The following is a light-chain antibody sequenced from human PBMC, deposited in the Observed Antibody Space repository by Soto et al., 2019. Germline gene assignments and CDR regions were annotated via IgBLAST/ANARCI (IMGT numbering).Light chain of an antibody. CDR3: GTWDSSLTAVV. J-gene: IGLJ2*01. CDR1: SSNIGNNY. V-gene: IGLV1-51*01. Sequence: QSVLTQPPSVSAAPGQKVSISCSGSSSNIGNNYVSWYQYLPGTAPRLLIYDNNKRPSGIPDRFSGSKSGTSATLGITGLQTGDEADYYCGTWDSSLTAVVFGGGTKLTV. CDR2: DNN.